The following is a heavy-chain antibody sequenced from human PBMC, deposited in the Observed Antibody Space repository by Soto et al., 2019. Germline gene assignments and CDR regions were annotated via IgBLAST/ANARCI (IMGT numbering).Heavy chain of an antibody. J-gene: IGHJ4*02. CDR3: AVLYHYDSSGYYDY. D-gene: IGHD3-22*01. V-gene: IGHV1-46*01. Sequence: ASVKVSCKASGNSFTTYYMHWVRQAPGQGLEWMEIINPSGGRTTYAQKFQGRVTMTRDTSTSTFHMELSSLTSEDTAVYYCAVLYHYDSSGYYDYWGQGTLVTVSS. CDR2: INPSGGRT. CDR1: GNSFTTYY.